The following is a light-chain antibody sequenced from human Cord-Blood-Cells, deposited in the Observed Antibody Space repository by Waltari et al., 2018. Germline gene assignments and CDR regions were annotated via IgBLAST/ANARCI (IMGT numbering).Light chain of an antibody. V-gene: IGKV3-11*01. CDR1: QRVSSY. Sequence: EIVLTHSPATLSLSPGERTSLSCRASQRVSSYLAWYQQKPGQAPRLLIYDASNRATGIPARFSGSGSETDFTLTISGLEPEDFAVYDCQQRSNWPTFGQGTKVEIK. CDR3: QQRSNWPT. J-gene: IGKJ1*01. CDR2: DAS.